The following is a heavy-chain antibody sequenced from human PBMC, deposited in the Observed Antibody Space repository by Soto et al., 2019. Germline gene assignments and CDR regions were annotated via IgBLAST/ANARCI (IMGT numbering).Heavy chain of an antibody. Sequence: GASVKVSCKASGYTFTSYAMHWVRQAPGQRLEWMGWINTGNGNTKYSQKFQGRVTITRDTSASTAYMELSSLRSEDTAVYYCARADYDFWSGYYTSNFDYWGQGTLVTV. CDR2: INTGNGNT. D-gene: IGHD3-3*01. J-gene: IGHJ4*02. CDR3: ARADYDFWSGYYTSNFDY. V-gene: IGHV1-3*04. CDR1: GYTFTSYA.